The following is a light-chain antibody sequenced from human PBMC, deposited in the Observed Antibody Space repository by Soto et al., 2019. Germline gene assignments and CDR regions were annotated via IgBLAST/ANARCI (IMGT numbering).Light chain of an antibody. V-gene: IGKV3-20*01. CDR2: GAS. J-gene: IGKJ1*01. CDR3: QQYGSSPT. CDR1: QSVSSSY. Sequence: EIVLTQSPGTLSLSPGERATLSCRASQSVSSSYLAWYQQKPGQAPRLLIYGASSRATGIPDRFSGSGSGTDFTLTISRLEPEDCAVYYCQQYGSSPTFGQGTQGEI.